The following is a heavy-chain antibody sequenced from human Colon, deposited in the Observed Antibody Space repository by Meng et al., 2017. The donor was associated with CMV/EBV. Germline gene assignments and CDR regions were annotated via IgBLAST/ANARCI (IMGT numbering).Heavy chain of an antibody. V-gene: IGHV4-34*01. CDR3: AREAGPFFGVIVYDS. Sequence: QGQLQQEGAGLLKTSETLSLTCGVSGGSLSGYYWTWIRQSPGKGLEWIGEINQSGSTNYNPSLKSRVTVSVDTSKNQFSLRVTSVTAADSALYYCAREAGPFFGVIVYDSWGQGTLVTVSS. CDR1: GGSLSGYY. CDR2: INQSGST. J-gene: IGHJ4*02. D-gene: IGHD3-3*01.